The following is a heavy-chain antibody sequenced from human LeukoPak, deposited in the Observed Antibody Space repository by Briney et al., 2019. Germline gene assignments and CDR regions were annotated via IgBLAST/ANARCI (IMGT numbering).Heavy chain of an antibody. V-gene: IGHV3-23*01. J-gene: IGHJ4*02. D-gene: IGHD1-14*01. CDR3: ARDRYPELGPLGY. CDR2: ISGSGGST. CDR1: GFTFSSYA. Sequence: GGSLRLSCAASGFTFSSYAMSWVRQAPGKGLEWVSAISGSGGSTYYADSVKGRFTISRDNSKNTLYLQMNSLRAEDTAVYYCARDRYPELGPLGYWGQGTLVTVSS.